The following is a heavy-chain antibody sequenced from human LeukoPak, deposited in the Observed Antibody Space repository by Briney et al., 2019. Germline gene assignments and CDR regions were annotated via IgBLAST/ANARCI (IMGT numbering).Heavy chain of an antibody. CDR2: IIPIFGTA. D-gene: IGHD3-10*01. Sequence: ASVNVSCKASGGTFSSYAISWVRQAPGQGLEWMGGIIPIFGTANYAQKFQGRVTITADESTSTAYMELSSLRSEDTAVYYCARGQDYYGSGSYYFDYWGQGTLVTVSS. CDR3: ARGQDYYGSGSYYFDY. J-gene: IGHJ4*02. V-gene: IGHV1-69*13. CDR1: GGTFSSYA.